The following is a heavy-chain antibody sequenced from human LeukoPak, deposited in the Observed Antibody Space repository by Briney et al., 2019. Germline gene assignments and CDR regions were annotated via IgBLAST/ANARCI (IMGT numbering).Heavy chain of an antibody. CDR2: IYSGGST. J-gene: IGHJ4*02. CDR1: GFTVSSNY. Sequence: GGSLRLSCAASGFTVSSNYMSWVRQAPGKGLEWVSVIYSGGSTYYADSVKGRFTISRDNSKNTLYLQMNSLRAEDTAVYYCARVPKYCTNGVCYNDYWGQGTLVTVSS. D-gene: IGHD2-8*01. CDR3: ARVPKYCTNGVCYNDY. V-gene: IGHV3-66*01.